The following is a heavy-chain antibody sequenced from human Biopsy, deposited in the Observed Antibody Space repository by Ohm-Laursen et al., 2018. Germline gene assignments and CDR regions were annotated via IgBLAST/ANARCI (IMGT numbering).Heavy chain of an antibody. CDR1: GDSISSYY. J-gene: IGHJ2*01. CDR3: ARDRGYYSDRTVPGYFDL. Sequence: TLSLTCTVSGDSISSYYWSWIRQPPGKGLEWIGQINQSGETKYNPSLQSRVTVSVDTSKNHFSLRLRSVTPADTAIYYCARDRGYYSDRTVPGYFDLWGRGTLVTVSS. V-gene: IGHV4-59*01. CDR2: INQSGET. D-gene: IGHD3-22*01.